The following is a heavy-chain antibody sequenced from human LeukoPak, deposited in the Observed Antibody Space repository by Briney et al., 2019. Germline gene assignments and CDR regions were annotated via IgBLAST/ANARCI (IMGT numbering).Heavy chain of an antibody. CDR2: ISGSGGST. CDR3: AKDNLRFLEWLLDDAFDI. CDR1: GFTFSDYY. Sequence: GGSLRLSCAASGFTFSDYYMSWVRQAPGKGLEWVSAISGSGGSTYYADSVKGRFTITRDNSKNTLYLQMNSLRAEDTAVYYCAKDNLRFLEWLLDDAFDIWGQGTMVTVSS. D-gene: IGHD3-3*01. V-gene: IGHV3-23*01. J-gene: IGHJ3*02.